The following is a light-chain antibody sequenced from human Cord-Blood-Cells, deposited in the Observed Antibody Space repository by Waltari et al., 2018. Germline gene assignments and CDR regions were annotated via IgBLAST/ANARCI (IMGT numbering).Light chain of an antibody. V-gene: IGKV2-28*01. CDR3: MQALQTPPT. CDR2: LGS. J-gene: IGKJ1*01. Sequence: DIVMTQSQLSLPVTPGEPASISSTPSQSLLHSNGYNYLDWYRQKPGQSPQLLIYLGSNRASGVPDRFSGSGSGTDFTLKISRVEAEDVGVYYCMQALQTPPTFGQGTKVEIK. CDR1: QSLLHSNGYNY.